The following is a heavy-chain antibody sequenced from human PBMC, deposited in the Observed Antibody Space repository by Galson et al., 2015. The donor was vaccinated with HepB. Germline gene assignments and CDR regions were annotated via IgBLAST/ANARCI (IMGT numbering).Heavy chain of an antibody. V-gene: IGHV3-21*01. D-gene: IGHD1-26*01. CDR3: ARGGGRYGFEAFDI. CDR2: IIISSNHM. Sequence: SLRLSCAASGFTFSTYNMNWVRQAPGKGLEWVSGIIISSNHMYYADSVKGRFTISSDNAKNSLYLQMQTLRADDTAVYYCARGGGRYGFEAFDIWGQGTMVSVSS. J-gene: IGHJ3*02. CDR1: GFTFSTYN.